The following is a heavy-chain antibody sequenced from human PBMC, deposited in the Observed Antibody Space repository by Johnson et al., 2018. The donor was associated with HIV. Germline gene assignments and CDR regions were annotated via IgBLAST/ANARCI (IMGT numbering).Heavy chain of an antibody. CDR2: MSFDETNS. D-gene: IGHD2-2*01. Sequence: QVQLVESGGGVVQPGKSLRLSCVASGFSFSSFAMHWVRQAPGKGLQWVAVMSFDETNSYDSDSVDVKGRFTISRDNSKNTLYLQMNSLRAEDTAVYYCARNGLIPAAKGVAFDIWGQGTTVTVSS. CDR3: ARNGLIPAAKGVAFDI. V-gene: IGHV3-30*14. J-gene: IGHJ3*02. CDR1: GFSFSSFA.